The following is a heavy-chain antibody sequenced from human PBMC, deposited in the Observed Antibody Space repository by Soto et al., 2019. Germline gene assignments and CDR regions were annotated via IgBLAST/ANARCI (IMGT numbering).Heavy chain of an antibody. V-gene: IGHV4-39*02. Sequence: ASETLSLICTLSGGSISISSYYWGWIRQPRGKGLEWIGSIYYSGSTYYNPSLKSRVTISVDTSISTAYMELSRLRSDDTAVYYCARASTVGATMDYWGQGTMVTVSS. CDR3: ARASTVGATMDY. J-gene: IGHJ4*02. D-gene: IGHD1-26*01. CDR2: IYYSGST. CDR1: GGSISISSYY.